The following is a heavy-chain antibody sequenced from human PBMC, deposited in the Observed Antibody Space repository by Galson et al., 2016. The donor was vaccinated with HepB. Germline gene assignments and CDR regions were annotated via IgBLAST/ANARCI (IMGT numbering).Heavy chain of an antibody. Sequence: SLRLSCAASTFTFSNAYMNWVRQAPGKGLEWVGRIKTERDGETTDYGAPVKGRFTISRDDSTNTVFLQMNSLKTEDTAVYYCTAESLTEPDFYGMDVWGQGTTVTVSS. J-gene: IGHJ6*02. CDR1: TFTFSNAY. D-gene: IGHD4/OR15-4a*01. CDR2: IKTERDGETT. V-gene: IGHV3-15*07. CDR3: TAESLTEPDFYGMDV.